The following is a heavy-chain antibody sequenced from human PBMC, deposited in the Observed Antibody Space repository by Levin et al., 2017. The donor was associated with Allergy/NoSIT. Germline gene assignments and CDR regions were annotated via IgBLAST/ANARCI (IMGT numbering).Heavy chain of an antibody. D-gene: IGHD2-2*02. CDR3: AKGGYCSSTSCYSWFDP. J-gene: IGHJ5*02. CDR2: ISGSGGST. CDR1: GFSFGTYG. Sequence: PGGSLRLSCAASGFSFGTYGMSWVRQAPGKGLEWVSAISGSGGSTYYADSVKGRFTISRDNSKNTLYLQMNSLRAEDTAVYYCAKGGYCSSTSCYSWFDPWGQGTLVTVPS. V-gene: IGHV3-23*01.